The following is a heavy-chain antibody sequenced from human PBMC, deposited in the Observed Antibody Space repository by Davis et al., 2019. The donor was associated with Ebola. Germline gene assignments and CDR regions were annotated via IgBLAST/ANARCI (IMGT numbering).Heavy chain of an antibody. CDR1: GFTFSSYS. J-gene: IGHJ4*02. Sequence: PGGSLRLSCAASGFTFSSYSMNWVRQAPGKGLEWVSSISSSSSYIYYADSVKGRFTISRDNAKNSLYLQMNSLRAEDTAVYYCASSSLYSSSWYYFDYWGQGTLVTVSS. CDR2: ISSSSSYI. D-gene: IGHD6-13*01. V-gene: IGHV3-21*01. CDR3: ASSSLYSSSWYYFDY.